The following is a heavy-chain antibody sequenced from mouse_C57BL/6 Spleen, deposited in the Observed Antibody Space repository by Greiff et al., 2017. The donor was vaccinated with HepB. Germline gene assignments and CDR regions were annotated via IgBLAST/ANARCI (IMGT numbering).Heavy chain of an antibody. D-gene: IGHD1-1*01. CDR1: GYTFTSYW. V-gene: IGHV1-72*01. CDR2: IAPNSGGT. J-gene: IGHJ3*01. CDR3: AREGYFYYYGSSPFAY. Sequence: QVQLQQPGAELVKPGASVKLSCTASGYTFTSYWMHWVKQRPGRGLEWIGRIAPNSGGTKYNEKFKSKATLTVDKPSSTAYMQLSSLTSEDSAVYYCAREGYFYYYGSSPFAYWGQGTLVTVSA.